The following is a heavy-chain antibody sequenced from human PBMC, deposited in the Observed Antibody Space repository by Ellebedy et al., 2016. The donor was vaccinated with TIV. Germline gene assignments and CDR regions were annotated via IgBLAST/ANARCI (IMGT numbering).Heavy chain of an antibody. CDR1: GGPVSSGSYY. CDR2: IYYSGST. V-gene: IGHV4-61*01. Sequence: SETLSLTCTVSGGPVSSGSYYWSCIRQPPGKGLEWIGYIYYSGSTNYNPSLKSRVTIAVDTSKNQFSLKLSSVTAADTAVYYCAREASDALDIWGQGTMVTVSS. CDR3: AREASDALDI. J-gene: IGHJ3*02.